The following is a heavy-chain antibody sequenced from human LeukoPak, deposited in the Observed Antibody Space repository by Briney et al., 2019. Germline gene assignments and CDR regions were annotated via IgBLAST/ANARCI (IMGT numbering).Heavy chain of an antibody. J-gene: IGHJ5*02. CDR1: GYTFTGYY. D-gene: IGHD3-22*01. V-gene: IGHV1-2*04. CDR3: ANTYYYDSSGYEGGVWFDP. CDR2: INPNSGGT. Sequence: ASVKVSCKASGYTFTGYYMHWVRQAPGQGLEWMGWINPNSGGTNYAQKFQGWVAMTRDTSISTAYMELSRLRSDDTAVYYCANTYYYDSSGYEGGVWFDPWGQGTLVTVSS.